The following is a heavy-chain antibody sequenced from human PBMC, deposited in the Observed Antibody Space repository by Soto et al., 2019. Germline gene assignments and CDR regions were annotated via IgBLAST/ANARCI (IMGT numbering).Heavy chain of an antibody. Sequence: QVQVVQSGAEVKKPESSVKVSCKPSGGTFNTYTVNWVRLAPGHGLEWMGSFIPILDMANYAQKFQDRVTITADRSTFTADTELNSLTSDDTAVYYCAITYCRDNSCPRDFDFWGPGTRVTVSS. CDR1: GGTFNTYT. CDR2: FIPILDMA. J-gene: IGHJ4*02. V-gene: IGHV1-69*02. CDR3: AITYCRDNSCPRDFDF. D-gene: IGHD2-21*01.